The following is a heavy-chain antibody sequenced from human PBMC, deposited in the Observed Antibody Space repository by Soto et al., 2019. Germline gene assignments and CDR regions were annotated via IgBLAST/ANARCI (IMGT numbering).Heavy chain of an antibody. CDR3: ARAREPEYSSSIFLDH. CDR1: GLTVRPTQ. D-gene: IGHD6-6*01. J-gene: IGHJ4*01. CDR2: IYSAGST. V-gene: IGHV3-53*01. Sequence: RPMRLTCAVSGLTVRPTQLLRVPQAPGKGLQWVSVIYSAGSTYYANAVKGRFTISRDISENKIFLELNGLTVDAPAVYYCARAREPEYSSSIFLDHCGRGTVVTVS.